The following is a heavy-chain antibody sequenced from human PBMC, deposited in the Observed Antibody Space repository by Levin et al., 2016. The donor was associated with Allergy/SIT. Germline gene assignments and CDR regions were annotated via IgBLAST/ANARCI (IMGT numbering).Heavy chain of an antibody. Sequence: VRQAPGKGLEWVALISYDGTKKYYADSVKGRFTISRDSSKYTVYLQLNSLRAEDTAVYYCAREMAYDLLTAYMGFDTWGQGTLVTVSS. V-gene: IGHV3-30-3*01. D-gene: IGHD3-9*01. CDR3: AREMAYDLLTAYMGFDT. CDR2: ISYDGTKK. J-gene: IGHJ4*02.